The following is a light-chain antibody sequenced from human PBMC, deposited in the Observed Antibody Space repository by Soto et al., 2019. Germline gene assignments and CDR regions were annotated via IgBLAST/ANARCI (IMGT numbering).Light chain of an antibody. CDR1: RSNIGSNS. J-gene: IGLJ3*02. CDR3: AVWDDSLSGVV. CDR2: GND. Sequence: QPVLTQPPSASRTPGQTVTISCSGSRSNIGSNSIYWLQQLPGAAPKLLIFGNDQRPSGVPDRFSGSKSGTSASLAISGLRSEDEGDYYCAVWDDSLSGVVFGGGTKVTVL. V-gene: IGLV1-47*01.